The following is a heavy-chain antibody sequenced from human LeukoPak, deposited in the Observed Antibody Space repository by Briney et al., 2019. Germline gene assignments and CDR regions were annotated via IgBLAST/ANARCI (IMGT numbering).Heavy chain of an antibody. J-gene: IGHJ1*01. Sequence: SETLSLTCAAYGGSFSGYYWSWIRQPPGKGLEWIGEINHSGSTNYNPSLKSRLTISVDTSKSNFSLKLSFVTAADTAVYYYGSHRRGHRQGQGRPEYIEHWGQGTLGTVSS. V-gene: IGHV4-34*01. CDR3: GSHRRGHRQGQGRPEYIEH. D-gene: IGHD3-16*01. CDR1: GGSFSGYY. CDR2: INHSGST.